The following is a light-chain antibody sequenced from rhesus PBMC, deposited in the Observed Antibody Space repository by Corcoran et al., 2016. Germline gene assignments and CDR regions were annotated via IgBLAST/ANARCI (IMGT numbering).Light chain of an antibody. Sequence: DIQMTQSPSSMSAFVGDRVSITCRASQDISNDLAWYQQKPGEAPKLLIFEASNLKSGIPSRFSGRGSGSDFTLTISSLRSEAFATYYCQHYFTTPYSFGQGTKVEI. V-gene: IGKV1-25*01. CDR1: QDISND. CDR2: EAS. CDR3: QHYFTTPYS. J-gene: IGKJ2*01.